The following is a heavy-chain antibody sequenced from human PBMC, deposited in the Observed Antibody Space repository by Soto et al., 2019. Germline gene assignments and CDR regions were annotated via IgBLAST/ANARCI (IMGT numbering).Heavy chain of an antibody. CDR3: ARAPGEAGFDP. CDR2: IIPIFGTA. V-gene: IGHV1-69*12. J-gene: IGHJ5*02. CDR1: GGTLGGFA. D-gene: IGHD3-16*01. Sequence: QVQLVQSGAGVKKPGSWVKFSCRAFGGTLGGFAISGWRRAPGKGLEWMGGIIPIFGTANYAQKFQGGVTITADESTSTAYMELSSLRSEDTAVYYCARAPGEAGFDPWGQGTLVTVSS.